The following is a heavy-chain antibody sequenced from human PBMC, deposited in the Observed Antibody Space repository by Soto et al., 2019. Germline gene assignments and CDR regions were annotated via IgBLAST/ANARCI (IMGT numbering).Heavy chain of an antibody. J-gene: IGHJ4*02. D-gene: IGHD6-19*01. V-gene: IGHV1-18*01. CDR3: GRVGLAVSGTYDY. CDR1: GYTFTNYG. CDR2: ISGSNGDT. Sequence: QVHLVQSGAEVKESGASVKVSCKASGYTFTNYGVAWVRRAPGQGLEWMGWISGSNGDTRYAQNLQNRVSLTTDTSTNTAYIELRSLRPDDTALYFCGRVGLAVSGTYDYWGQGTLVTVSS.